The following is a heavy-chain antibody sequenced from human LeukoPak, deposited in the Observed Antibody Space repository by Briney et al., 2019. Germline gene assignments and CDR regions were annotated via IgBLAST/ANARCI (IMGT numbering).Heavy chain of an antibody. J-gene: IGHJ4*02. D-gene: IGHD6-19*01. V-gene: IGHV3-23*01. CDR1: GFTFSSYA. CDR3: AKVEKVAGRYYFDY. Sequence: AGGSLRLSCAASGFTFSSYAMSWVRQAPGKGLEWVSAISGSGGSTYHADSVKGRFTISRDNSKNTLYLQMNSLRAEDTAVYYCAKVEKVAGRYYFDYWGQGTLVTVSS. CDR2: ISGSGGST.